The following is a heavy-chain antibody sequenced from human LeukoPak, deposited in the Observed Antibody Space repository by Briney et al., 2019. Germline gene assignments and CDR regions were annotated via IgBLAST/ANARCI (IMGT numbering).Heavy chain of an antibody. Sequence: PGGSLKLFCAASGFTFSSYGMHWVRQAPGKGLEWVAVISYDGSNKYYADSVKGRFTISRDNSKNTLYLQMNSLRAEDTAVYYCAKDWATVTRAFDYWGQGTLVTVSS. D-gene: IGHD4-17*01. CDR3: AKDWATVTRAFDY. V-gene: IGHV3-30*18. CDR1: GFTFSSYG. CDR2: ISYDGSNK. J-gene: IGHJ4*02.